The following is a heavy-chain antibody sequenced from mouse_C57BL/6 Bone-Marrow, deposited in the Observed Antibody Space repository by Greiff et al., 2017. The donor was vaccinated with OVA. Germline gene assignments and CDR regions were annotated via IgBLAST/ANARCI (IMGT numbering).Heavy chain of an antibody. Sequence: DVKLVESGGDLVKPGGSLKLSCAASGFTFSSYGMSWVRQTPDKRLEWVATISSGGSYTYYPDSVKGRFTISRDNAKNTLYLQMSSLKSEDTAMYYCARHGITTVVASYYFHYWGQGTTLTVSS. V-gene: IGHV5-6*02. CDR3: ARHGITTVVASYYFHY. J-gene: IGHJ2*01. CDR2: ISSGGSYT. CDR1: GFTFSSYG. D-gene: IGHD1-1*01.